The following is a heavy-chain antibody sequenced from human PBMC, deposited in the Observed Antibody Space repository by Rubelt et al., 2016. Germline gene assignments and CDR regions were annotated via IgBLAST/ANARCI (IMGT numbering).Heavy chain of an antibody. CDR2: INPNSGGT. Sequence: QVQLVQSGAEVKKPGSSVKVSCKASGGTFSSYAISWVRQALGQGLEWMGRINPNSGGTNYAQKFQGRCTMTRDTSISTAYMGLSSLRSDDTAVYYCAREGDYYYGMDVWGQGTTVTVSS. J-gene: IGHJ6*02. V-gene: IGHV1-2*06. CDR3: AREGDYYYGMDV. CDR1: GGTFSSYA. D-gene: IGHD3-16*01.